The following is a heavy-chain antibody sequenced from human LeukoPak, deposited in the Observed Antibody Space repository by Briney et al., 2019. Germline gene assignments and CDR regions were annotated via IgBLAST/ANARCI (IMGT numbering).Heavy chain of an antibody. CDR3: AKDLPAGNWSYFDY. D-gene: IGHD1-1*01. CDR1: GFNIAEYT. CDR2: FSYEDDNT. J-gene: IGHJ4*02. Sequence: GGSLRLSCTASGFNIAEYTMHWVRQTPGKGLEWVSLFSYEDDNTYYADSVEGRFTISRDSSKNSLYLQMNSLRTEDTALYYCAKDLPAGNWSYFDYWGQGTLVTVSS. V-gene: IGHV3-43*01.